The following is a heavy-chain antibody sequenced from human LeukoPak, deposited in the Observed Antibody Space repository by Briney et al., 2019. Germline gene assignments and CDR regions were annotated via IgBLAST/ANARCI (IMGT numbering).Heavy chain of an antibody. J-gene: IGHJ6*02. CDR3: ARSDYYYYGMDV. V-gene: IGHV1-69*13. CDR2: IIPIFGTA. Sequence: SVKVSCKASGGTFSSYAISWVRQAPGQGLEWMGGIIPIFGTANYAQKFQGRVTITADESTSTAYMELSSLRSEDTAVYYCARSDYYYYGMDVWGQGTTVTVSS. CDR1: GGTFSSYA.